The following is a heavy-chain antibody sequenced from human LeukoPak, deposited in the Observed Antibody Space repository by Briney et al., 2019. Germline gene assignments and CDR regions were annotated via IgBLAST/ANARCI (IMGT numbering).Heavy chain of an antibody. CDR2: ISGSGGST. CDR3: AKAPLADTAAIYYFDY. D-gene: IGHD2-21*01. Sequence: GGSLRLSCAASGFTFSSYAMSWVRQAPGKGLEWVSAISGSGGSTYYADSVKGRFTISRDNSKNTLYLQMNSLRAEDTAVYYCAKAPLADTAAIYYFDYWGQGTLVTVSS. J-gene: IGHJ4*02. V-gene: IGHV3-23*01. CDR1: GFTFSSYA.